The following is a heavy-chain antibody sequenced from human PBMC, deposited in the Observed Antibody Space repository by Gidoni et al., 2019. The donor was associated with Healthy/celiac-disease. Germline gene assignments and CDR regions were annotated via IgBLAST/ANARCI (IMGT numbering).Heavy chain of an antibody. J-gene: IGHJ4*02. CDR2: ISGSGGST. CDR3: AKDGLSIEMATISFGY. V-gene: IGHV3-23*04. D-gene: IGHD6-6*01. CDR1: GFTFSSYA. Sequence: EVQLVESGGGLVQPGGSLRLPCAASGFTFSSYAMSWVRQAPGKGLEWVSAISGSGGSTYYADSVKGRFTISRDNSKNTLYLQMNSLRAEDTAVYYCAKDGLSIEMATISFGYWGQGTLVTVSS.